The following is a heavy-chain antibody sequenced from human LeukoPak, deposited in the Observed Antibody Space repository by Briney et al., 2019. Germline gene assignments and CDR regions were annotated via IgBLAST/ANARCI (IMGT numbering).Heavy chain of an antibody. CDR1: GYSFTSYW. Sequence: GESLKISCKGSGYSFTSYWIGWVRQMPGKGLEWMGTIYPGDSDTKYSPSFQGQVTISADKSISTAYLQWSSLKASDTAMYYCATTPSITMVRGVIITGLAPDWYFDLWGRGTLVTVSS. J-gene: IGHJ2*01. CDR3: ATTPSITMVRGVIITGLAPDWYFDL. CDR2: IYPGDSDT. V-gene: IGHV5-51*01. D-gene: IGHD3-10*01.